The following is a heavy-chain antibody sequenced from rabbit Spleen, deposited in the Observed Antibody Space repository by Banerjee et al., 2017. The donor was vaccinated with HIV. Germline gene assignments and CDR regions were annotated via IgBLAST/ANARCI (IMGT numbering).Heavy chain of an antibody. V-gene: IGHV1S40*01. Sequence: QSLEESGGDLVKPGASLTLTCKASGVSFSFNSYMCWVRQAPGKGLEWIGWMKVDAGVTAYATWVNGRFTISSDNAQNTLYLILKSLTAADTATYFCLREGLWGPGTLVTVS. CDR3: LREGL. J-gene: IGHJ4*01. CDR1: GVSFSFNSY. CDR2: MKVDAGVT.